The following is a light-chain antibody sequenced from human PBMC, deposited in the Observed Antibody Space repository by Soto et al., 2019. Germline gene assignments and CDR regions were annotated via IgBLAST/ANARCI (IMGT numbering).Light chain of an antibody. Sequence: QSVLTQPPSVSGAPGQRVTISCTGSSCNNGAGYDVHWYQQLPGTAPKLLIYDNSNRPSGVPDRFSGSKSGTSASLAITGLQAEDEADYYCQSYDRSLSGSRVFGTGTKVTVL. CDR1: SCNNGAGYD. J-gene: IGLJ1*01. CDR3: QSYDRSLSGSRV. V-gene: IGLV1-40*01. CDR2: DNS.